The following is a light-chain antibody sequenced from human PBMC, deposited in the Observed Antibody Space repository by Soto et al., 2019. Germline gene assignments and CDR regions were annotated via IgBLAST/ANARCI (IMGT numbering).Light chain of an antibody. CDR1: SSDIGSYNL. Sequence: QSVLTQPGSVSGSPGQSITISCSGTSSDIGSYNLVSWYQQHPGKAPKVIIFEGSRLPSGVSSRFSGSKSGNTASLTISGLRPEDGADYYCSSYAGSNVLVVFGGGTKVTVL. CDR2: EGS. V-gene: IGLV2-23*01. J-gene: IGLJ2*01. CDR3: SSYAGSNVLVV.